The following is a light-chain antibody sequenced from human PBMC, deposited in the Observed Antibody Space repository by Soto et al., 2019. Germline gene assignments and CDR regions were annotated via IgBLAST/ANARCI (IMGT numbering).Light chain of an antibody. V-gene: IGLV2-8*01. Sequence: ALTQPPSASGSPGQSVTISCTGTSSDIGVYDFVSWYQQHPGKAPKVIIYQVNKRPSGVPDRFSGSKSGNTASLTVSGLRPEDEADYFCSSFAGSYSPYVFGTGTKVTVL. CDR2: QVN. CDR3: SSFAGSYSPYV. CDR1: SSDIGVYDF. J-gene: IGLJ1*01.